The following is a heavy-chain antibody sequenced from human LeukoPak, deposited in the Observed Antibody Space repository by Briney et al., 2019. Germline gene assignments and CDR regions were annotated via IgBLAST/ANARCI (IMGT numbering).Heavy chain of an antibody. V-gene: IGHV3-23*01. Sequence: GGSLRLSCAASGFTFSTYAMNWVRQAPGKGLEWVSAISGSGDSTYYADSVKGRFTISRDNSKNTLYLQMNSLRAEDTAVYYCAKVAGYSYVGVYYFDYWGQGTLVTVSS. J-gene: IGHJ4*02. CDR1: GFTFSTYA. D-gene: IGHD5-18*01. CDR3: AKVAGYSYVGVYYFDY. CDR2: ISGSGDST.